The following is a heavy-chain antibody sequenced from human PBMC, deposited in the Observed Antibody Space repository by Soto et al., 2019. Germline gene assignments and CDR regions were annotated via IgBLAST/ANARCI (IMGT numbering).Heavy chain of an antibody. CDR1: GFTFSSYA. V-gene: IGHV3-23*01. CDR2: ISGSGGST. CDR3: AKVDFVTGTTSILYYYGMDV. J-gene: IGHJ6*02. Sequence: PGGSLRLSCAASGFTFSSYAMTWVRQAPGKGLEWVSGISGSGGSTYYADSVKGRFTISRDNSKNTLYLQMNSLRAEDTAVYYCAKVDFVTGTTSILYYYGMDVWGQGTTVTVSS. D-gene: IGHD1-7*01.